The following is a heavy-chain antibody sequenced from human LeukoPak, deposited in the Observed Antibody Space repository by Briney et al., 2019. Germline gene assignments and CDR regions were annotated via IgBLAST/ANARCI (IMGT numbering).Heavy chain of an antibody. CDR2: ISYDGSNK. V-gene: IGHV3-30*18. J-gene: IGHJ4*02. CDR1: GFTFSNYG. Sequence: GGPLRLSCAASGFTFSNYGIHWVRQAPGKGLEWVAVISYDGSNKYYADSVKGRFTISRDNSKNTLFLQMNSLRAEDTAVYYCAKVSYSGYDFDYWGQGTLVTVSS. CDR3: AKVSYSGYDFDY. D-gene: IGHD5-12*01.